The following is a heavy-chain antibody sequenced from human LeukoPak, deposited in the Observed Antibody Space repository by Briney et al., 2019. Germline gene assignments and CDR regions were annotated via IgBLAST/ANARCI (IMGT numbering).Heavy chain of an antibody. V-gene: IGHV3-30-3*01. J-gene: IGHJ6*02. CDR1: GFTFSSYT. D-gene: IGHD3-16*01. Sequence: PGGSLRLSCAVSGFTFSSYTMHWVRRAPGKGLEWVALISYDANKQFQSDSVKGRFTISRDNSKNTLYLQMNSLRVEDTAVYYCARISLAFGMDVWGQGTAVIVSS. CDR3: ARISLAFGMDV. CDR2: ISYDANKQ.